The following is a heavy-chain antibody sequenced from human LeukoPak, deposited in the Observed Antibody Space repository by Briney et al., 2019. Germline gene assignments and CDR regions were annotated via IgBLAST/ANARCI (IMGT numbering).Heavy chain of an antibody. J-gene: IGHJ4*02. CDR1: GYSFTSYW. D-gene: IGHD6-13*01. V-gene: IGHV5-51*01. CDR3: ARRPSPYSSSWYYFDY. Sequence: GESLKISCKGSGYSFTSYWIGWVRQMPGKGLEWMGIIYPGDSDTRYSPSFQGQVTISADKPISTAYLQWSSLKASDTAMYYCARRPSPYSSSWYYFDYWGQGTLVTVSS. CDR2: IYPGDSDT.